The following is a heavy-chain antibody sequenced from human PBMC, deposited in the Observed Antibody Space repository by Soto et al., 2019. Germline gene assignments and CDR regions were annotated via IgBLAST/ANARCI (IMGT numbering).Heavy chain of an antibody. D-gene: IGHD3-10*01. CDR2: ILNDGSNR. V-gene: IGHV3-33*01. CDR3: ARDDEYSGNGMDV. J-gene: IGHJ6*02. CDR1: GFTFSNYG. Sequence: QVQLVESGGGMVQPGRSLRLSCAASGFTFSNYGMHWVRQAPGKGLEWVAVILNDGSNRYRADSVKDRFTISRDNSKNMLYLQMNSLRAEDTAVYYCARDDEYSGNGMDVWGQGTTVTVS.